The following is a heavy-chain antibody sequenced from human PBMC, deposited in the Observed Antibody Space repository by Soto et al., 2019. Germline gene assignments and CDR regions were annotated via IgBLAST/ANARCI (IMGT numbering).Heavy chain of an antibody. CDR3: ARGIRESDILSPAFDY. Sequence: PSETLSLTCAVYGGSFSGYYWSWIRQPPGKGLEWIGEINHSGSTNYNPSLKSRVTISVDTSKNQFSLKLSSVTAADTAVYYCARGIRESDILSPAFDYWGQGTLVTVSS. CDR1: GGSFSGYY. CDR2: INHSGST. V-gene: IGHV4-34*01. D-gene: IGHD3-9*01. J-gene: IGHJ4*02.